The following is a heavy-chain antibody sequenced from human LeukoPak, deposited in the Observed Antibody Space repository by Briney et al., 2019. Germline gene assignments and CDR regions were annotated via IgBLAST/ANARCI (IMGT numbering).Heavy chain of an antibody. V-gene: IGHV1-18*01. CDR1: GYTFTSYG. D-gene: IGHD4-23*01. CDR3: ARRPVGYYYYYMDV. J-gene: IGHJ6*03. Sequence: ASVKVSCKASGYTFTSYGVSWVRQAPGQGFEWMGWISGYNGNTNYAQKLQGRVTMTTDTSTSTAYMELRSLRSDDTAVYYCARRPVGYYYYYMDVWGKGTTVTVSS. CDR2: ISGYNGNT.